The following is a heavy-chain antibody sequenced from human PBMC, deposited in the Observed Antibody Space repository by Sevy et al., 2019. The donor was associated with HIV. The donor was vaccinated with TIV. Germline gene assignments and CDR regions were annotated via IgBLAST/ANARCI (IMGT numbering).Heavy chain of an antibody. CDR2: INHSGST. CDR3: ARRGIDTAMAVFDY. V-gene: IGHV4-34*01. CDR1: GGSFSGYY. D-gene: IGHD5-18*01. Sequence: SETLSLTCAVYGGSFSGYYWSWIRQPPGKGLERIGEINHSGSTNYNPSLKSRVTISVDTSKNQFSLKLSSVTAADTAVYYCARRGIDTAMAVFDYWGQGTLVTVSS. J-gene: IGHJ4*02.